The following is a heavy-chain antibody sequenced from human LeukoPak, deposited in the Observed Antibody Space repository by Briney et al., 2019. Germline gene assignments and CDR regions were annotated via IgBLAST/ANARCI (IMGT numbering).Heavy chain of an antibody. Sequence: SETLSLTCTVSGGSISSYYWSWIRQPPGKGLEWIGYIYYSGSTNYNPSLKSRVTISVDTSKNQFSLTLSSVTAADTAVYYCARAPRYCSGGSFFDYWGQGTLVTVSS. V-gene: IGHV4-59*01. CDR2: IYYSGST. CDR3: ARAPRYCSGGSFFDY. J-gene: IGHJ4*02. CDR1: GGSISSYY. D-gene: IGHD2-15*01.